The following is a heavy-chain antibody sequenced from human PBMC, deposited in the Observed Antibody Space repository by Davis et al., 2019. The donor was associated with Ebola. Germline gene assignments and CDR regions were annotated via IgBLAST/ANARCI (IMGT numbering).Heavy chain of an antibody. V-gene: IGHV1-58*01. CDR3: AGYGDPLGHYYGMDV. CDR2: IVVGSGNT. CDR1: GFTFTSSA. D-gene: IGHD4-17*01. J-gene: IGHJ6*02. Sequence: SVKDSCKASGFTFTSSAVQWVRQARGQRLEWIGWIVVGSGNTNYAQKFQERVTITRDMSTSTAYMELSSLRSEDTAVYYCAGYGDPLGHYYGMDVWGQGTTVTVSS.